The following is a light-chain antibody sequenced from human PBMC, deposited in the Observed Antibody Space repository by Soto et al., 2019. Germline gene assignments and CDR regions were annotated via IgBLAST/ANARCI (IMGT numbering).Light chain of an antibody. CDR3: QQSYNTPLT. CDR1: QTISTY. CDR2: DAS. J-gene: IGKJ3*01. V-gene: IGKV1-39*01. Sequence: DIQMTQSPSSLSASVGDRVTITCRASQTISTYLNWYQQKPGKAPRLLIYDASSLQSGVPSRFSGSGSGTDFTLTISSLQPEDFATYYCQQSYNTPLTFGPGTKVDIK.